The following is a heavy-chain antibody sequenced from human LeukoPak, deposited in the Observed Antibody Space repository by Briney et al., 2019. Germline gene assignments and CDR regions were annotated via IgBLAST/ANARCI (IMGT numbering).Heavy chain of an antibody. Sequence: GGSLRLSCAASGFTFSGSWMTWVRQAPGKGLEWVANIKPDGSNKYYVHSLKGRFTISTDKGKKSLYLQMHDLRDEDTALYYCAKDGEAFDIWGQGTMVTVSS. V-gene: IGHV3-7*01. CDR1: GFTFSGSW. CDR2: IKPDGSNK. J-gene: IGHJ3*02. D-gene: IGHD3-10*01. CDR3: AKDGEAFDI.